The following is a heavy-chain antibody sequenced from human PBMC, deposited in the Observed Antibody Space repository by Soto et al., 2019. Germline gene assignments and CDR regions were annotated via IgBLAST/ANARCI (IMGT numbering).Heavy chain of an antibody. CDR2: ISTSGRT. V-gene: IGHV4-31*03. D-gene: IGHD3-10*01. J-gene: IGHJ4*02. CDR1: GGSVRRGNYY. Sequence: QGQLQESGPGLVKPSQTLSLPCTVSGGSVRRGNYYWSWVRQFPGKGLEWIGYISTSGRTHYNPILMGRITRFVDTSKNQILLELTSVTAADTALYYCARADYATGSYYPDYWGQGTLATVSS. CDR3: ARADYATGSYYPDY.